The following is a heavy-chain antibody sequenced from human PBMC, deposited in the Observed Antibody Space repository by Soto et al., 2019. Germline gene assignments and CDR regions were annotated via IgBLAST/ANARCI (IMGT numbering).Heavy chain of an antibody. Sequence: QVQLQESGPGLVKPSGTLSLSCAVSGGSVSNNNWWSWVRQSPGNGLEWIGEIHHSGGTSYNPSLESRATLSVDKSKNELSLRLNYVTAADTAVYYCVRISVRPRAIRTAPGRWYFDLWGRGALATVSS. CDR2: IHHSGGT. J-gene: IGHJ2*01. D-gene: IGHD1-1*01. CDR1: GGSVSNNNW. V-gene: IGHV4-4*02. CDR3: VRISVRPRAIRTAPGRWYFDL.